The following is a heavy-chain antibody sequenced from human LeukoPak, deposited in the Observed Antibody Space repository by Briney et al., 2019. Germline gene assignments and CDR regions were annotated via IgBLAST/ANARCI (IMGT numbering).Heavy chain of an antibody. D-gene: IGHD3-10*01. J-gene: IGHJ4*02. V-gene: IGHV5-51*01. CDR2: IYPGDSDT. CDR1: GYSFTSYW. CDR3: ARQFPGYYGSGSYYDY. Sequence: GESLQISCKGSGYSFTSYWIGWVRQMPGKGLEWMGIIYPGDSDTRYSPSFQGQVTISADKSISTAYLQWSSLKASDTAMYYCARQFPGYYGSGSYYDYWGQGTLVTVSS.